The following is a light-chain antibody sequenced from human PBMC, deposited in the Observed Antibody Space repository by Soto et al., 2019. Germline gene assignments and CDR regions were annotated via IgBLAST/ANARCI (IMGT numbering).Light chain of an antibody. J-gene: IGKJ1*01. CDR3: QQYNSYPWT. CDR1: QSLSSC. Sequence: DIQMTQSPPTLSASVGDRVTITCRASQSLSSCLAWYQQKPGKAPILLIYDASSLESGVPSRFSGSGSGTEFTLTISRLQPDDFATYYCQQYNSYPWTFGQGTKVEIK. V-gene: IGKV1-5*01. CDR2: DAS.